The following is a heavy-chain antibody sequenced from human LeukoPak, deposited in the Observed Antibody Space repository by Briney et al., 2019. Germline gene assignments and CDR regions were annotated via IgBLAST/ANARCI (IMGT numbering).Heavy chain of an antibody. J-gene: IGHJ4*02. D-gene: IGHD1-26*01. V-gene: IGHV3-30-3*01. CDR3: ARVRAAVGATSGYFDY. Sequence: GGSLRLSCAASGFTFSSYAMHWVRQAPGKGLEWVAVISYDGSNKYYADSVKGRFTISRDNSKNTLYLQMNSLRAEDTAVYYCARVRAAVGATSGYFDYWGQGTLVTVSS. CDR1: GFTFSSYA. CDR2: ISYDGSNK.